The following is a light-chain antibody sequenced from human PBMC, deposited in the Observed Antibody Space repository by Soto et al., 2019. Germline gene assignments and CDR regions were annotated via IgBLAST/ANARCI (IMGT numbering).Light chain of an antibody. CDR1: SSDVGSYNL. CDR2: EGS. V-gene: IGLV2-14*02. J-gene: IGLJ2*01. CDR3: SSYTSISTV. Sequence: QSALTQPASVSGSPGQSITISCTGTSSDVGSYNLVSWYQQHPGKAPKLMIYEGSKRPSGVSNRFSGSKSGNTASLTISGLQAEDEADYYCSSYTSISTVFGGGTKLTVL.